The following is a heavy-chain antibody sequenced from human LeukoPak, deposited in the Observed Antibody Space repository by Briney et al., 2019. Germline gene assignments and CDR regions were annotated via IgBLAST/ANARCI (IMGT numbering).Heavy chain of an antibody. CDR1: GFTFSSYA. Sequence: GGSLRLSCAASGFTFSSYAMHWVRQAPGKGLEWVAVISYDGSNKYYADSVKGRLTISRDNSKNTLYLQMNSLRAEDTAVYYCARDRMATTHFDYRGQGTLVTVSS. CDR2: ISYDGSNK. V-gene: IGHV3-30-3*01. D-gene: IGHD5-24*01. CDR3: ARDRMATTHFDY. J-gene: IGHJ4*02.